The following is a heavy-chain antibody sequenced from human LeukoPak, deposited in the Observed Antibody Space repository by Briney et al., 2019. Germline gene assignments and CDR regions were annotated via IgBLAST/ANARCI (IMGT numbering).Heavy chain of an antibody. V-gene: IGHV1-3*01. D-gene: IGHD6-19*01. J-gene: IGHJ4*02. CDR3: ATIAVAGVEFDY. CDR1: GYTFTSYA. Sequence: ASVEVSCKTSGYTFTSYAMHWVRQAPGQRLEWMGWINAGNGNTKYSQKFQGRVTITRDTSASTAYMELSSLRSEDTAVYYCATIAVAGVEFDYWGQGTLVTVSS. CDR2: INAGNGNT.